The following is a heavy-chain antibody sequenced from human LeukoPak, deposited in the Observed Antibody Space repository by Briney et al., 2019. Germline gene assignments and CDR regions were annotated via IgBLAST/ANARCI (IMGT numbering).Heavy chain of an antibody. CDR3: AREAGRAFDI. J-gene: IGHJ3*02. CDR1: GGSISSGGYS. Sequence: SQTLSLTCAVSGGSISSGGYSWSWIRQPPGKGLEWIGYIYHSGSTYYNPSLKSRVTISVDRSKNQFSLKLSSVTAADTAVHYCAREAGRAFDIWGQGTMVTVSS. V-gene: IGHV4-30-2*01. CDR2: IYHSGST.